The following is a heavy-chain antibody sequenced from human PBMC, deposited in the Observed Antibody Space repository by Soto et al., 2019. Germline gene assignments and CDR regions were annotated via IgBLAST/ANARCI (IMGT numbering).Heavy chain of an antibody. D-gene: IGHD6-19*01. Sequence: QVQLQESGPGLVKPSETLALTCTVSGGSMPGYFWSWIRQPAGKALEWIGHVYNSGNTDYNPSLASQITMAVDTSKRQFALKVKSVTAADTAVYYCARTHWVSGTEYWGQGILVTVSS. CDR2: VYNSGNT. V-gene: IGHV4-4*07. CDR1: GGSMPGYF. J-gene: IGHJ4*02. CDR3: ARTHWVSGTEY.